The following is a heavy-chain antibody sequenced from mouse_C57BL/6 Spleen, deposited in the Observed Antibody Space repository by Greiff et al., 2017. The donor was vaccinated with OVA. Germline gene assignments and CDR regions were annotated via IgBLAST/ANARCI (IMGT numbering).Heavy chain of an antibody. J-gene: IGHJ4*01. Sequence: EVQLQQSGPELVKPGASVKISCKASGYTFTDYYMNWVKQSHGKSLEWIGDINPNNGGTSYNQKFKGKATLTVDKSSSTAYIELRSLTSEDSAVYYCARPGKGGAMDYWGQGTSVTVSS. V-gene: IGHV1-26*01. CDR1: GYTFTDYY. CDR3: ARPGKGGAMDY. CDR2: INPNNGGT.